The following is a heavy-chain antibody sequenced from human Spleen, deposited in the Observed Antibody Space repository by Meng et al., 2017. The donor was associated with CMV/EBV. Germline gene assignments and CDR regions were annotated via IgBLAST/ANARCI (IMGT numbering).Heavy chain of an antibody. J-gene: IGHJ4*02. CDR2: MNPNTGYT. V-gene: IGHV1-8*02. CDR1: GYTFTNYG. D-gene: IGHD5-24*01. Sequence: ASVKVSCKTSGYTFTNYGINWVRQAPGQGLEWMGWMNPNTGYTGYAQKFQGRVTMTRNTSISTAYMELSSLRSEDTAVYYCARGSRDRYGRDFWGQGTLVTVSS. CDR3: ARGSRDRYGRDF.